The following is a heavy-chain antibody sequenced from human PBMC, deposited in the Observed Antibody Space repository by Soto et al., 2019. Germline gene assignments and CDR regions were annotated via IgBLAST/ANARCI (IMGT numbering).Heavy chain of an antibody. Sequence: QVQLVQSGAEVKKPGSSVKVSCKASGGTFSSYAISWVRQAPGQGLEWMGGIIPIFGTANYAQKFQGRGTNTADEYMSTADMELSSLRSEDTAVYYCGRGRGAYSSGWYGMDYWGKGTLVTVAS. CDR1: GGTFSSYA. CDR3: GRGRGAYSSGWYGMDY. J-gene: IGHJ4*02. D-gene: IGHD6-19*01. CDR2: IIPIFGTA. V-gene: IGHV1-69*01.